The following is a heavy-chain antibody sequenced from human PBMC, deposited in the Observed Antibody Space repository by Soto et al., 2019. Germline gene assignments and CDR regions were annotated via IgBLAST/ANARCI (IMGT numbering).Heavy chain of an antibody. D-gene: IGHD3-9*01. CDR2: ISYDGSNK. J-gene: IGHJ4*02. CDR3: ARDDPDWYYFDY. Sequence: PGGSLRLSCAASGFTFSSYAMHWVRQAPGKGLEWVAVISYDGSNKYYADSAKGRFTISRDNSKNTLYLQMNSLRAEDTAVYYCARDDPDWYYFDYWGQGTLVTVSS. CDR1: GFTFSSYA. V-gene: IGHV3-30-3*01.